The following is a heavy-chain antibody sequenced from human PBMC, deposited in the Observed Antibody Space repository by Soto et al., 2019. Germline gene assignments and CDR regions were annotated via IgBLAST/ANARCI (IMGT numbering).Heavy chain of an antibody. V-gene: IGHV4-59*08. J-gene: IGHJ6*02. Sequence: PSGTQSLTCTVSGGPMNNFYWSWILQPPGKGLEWIGYVSYSDSSNYNPSLKSRVTISVDTSKNQFSLKLSSVTAADTAVYYGARLSGRMAYYGMDVWGQGTTVSVSS. D-gene: IGHD3-10*01. CDR1: GGPMNNFY. CDR2: VSYSDSS. CDR3: ARLSGRMAYYGMDV.